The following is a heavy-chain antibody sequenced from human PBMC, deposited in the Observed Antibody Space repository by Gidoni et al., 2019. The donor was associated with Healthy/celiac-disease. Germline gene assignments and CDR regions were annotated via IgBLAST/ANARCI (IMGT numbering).Heavy chain of an antibody. Sequence: EVQLVESGGGVVRPGGSLRLSCAASGFTFADDGMSWVRQAPGKGLEWVSGIDWNGGSTGYADSVKGRFTISRDNAKNSLYLQMNSLRAEDTALYYCARAHQPPVAPVDYYYYYMDVWGKGTTVTVSS. J-gene: IGHJ6*03. CDR1: GFTFADDG. V-gene: IGHV3-20*04. D-gene: IGHD6-19*01. CDR2: IDWNGGST. CDR3: ARAHQPPVAPVDYYYYYMDV.